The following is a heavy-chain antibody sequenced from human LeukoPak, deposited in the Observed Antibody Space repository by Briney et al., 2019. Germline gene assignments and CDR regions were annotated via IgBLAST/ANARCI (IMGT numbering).Heavy chain of an antibody. D-gene: IGHD3-10*01. CDR2: IRYDGSNK. CDR3: AKQHGSAYNWFDP. J-gene: IGHJ5*02. Sequence: QPGGSLRLSCAASGFTFSSYGMHWVRQAPGKGLEWVAFIRYDGSNKYYADSVKSRFTISRDNSKNTLYLQMNSLRAEDTAVYYCAKQHGSAYNWFDPWGQGTLVTVSS. CDR1: GFTFSSYG. V-gene: IGHV3-30*02.